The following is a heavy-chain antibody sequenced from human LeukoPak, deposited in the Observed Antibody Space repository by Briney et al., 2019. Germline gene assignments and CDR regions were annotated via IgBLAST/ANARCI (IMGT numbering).Heavy chain of an antibody. D-gene: IGHD3-10*01. V-gene: IGHV3-30*19. CDR2: ITYDGSKR. CDR1: GFTFSTFG. J-gene: IGHJ6*03. CDR3: ARLSAYYYGSYFYYYMDV. Sequence: GTSLRLSCAASGFTFSTFGMHWVRQAPGKGLEWVAVITYDGSKRSCADSVKGRFTISRDNSKNTLYLQMQSLTSEDTALYYCARLSAYYYGSYFYYYMDVWGKGTTVTVSS.